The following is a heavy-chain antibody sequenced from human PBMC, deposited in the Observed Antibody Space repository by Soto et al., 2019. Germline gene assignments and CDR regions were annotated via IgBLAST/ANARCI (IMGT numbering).Heavy chain of an antibody. CDR3: ARQAGGS. D-gene: IGHD3-10*01. J-gene: IGHJ5*02. Sequence: QLQLQESGPGLVKPSETLSLTCTVSGDSISNSPYYWGWIRQPPGKGLEWLGSFHYDGSTYYNPSLKSQVTTSVDTSQNQFSLKMKSVTAADTAVYYCARQAGGSWGQGTLVTVSS. CDR2: FHYDGST. V-gene: IGHV4-39*01. CDR1: GDSISNSPYY.